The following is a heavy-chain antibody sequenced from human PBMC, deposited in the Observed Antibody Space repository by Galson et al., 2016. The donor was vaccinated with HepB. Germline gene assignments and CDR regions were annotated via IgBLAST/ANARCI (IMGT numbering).Heavy chain of an antibody. CDR1: GFTFTDYY. Sequence: SLRLSCAASGFTFTDYYMNWIRQAPGKGLEWLSYISYSTTHTNYADSVKGRFTISRDNAKSSLYLQMNSLRAEDTAVYYCARGQHKTTFGVTINNHYYMDVWGKGTTVTVSS. V-gene: IGHV3-11*06. D-gene: IGHD3-3*01. CDR3: ARGQHKTTFGVTINNHYYMDV. CDR2: ISYSTTHT. J-gene: IGHJ6*03.